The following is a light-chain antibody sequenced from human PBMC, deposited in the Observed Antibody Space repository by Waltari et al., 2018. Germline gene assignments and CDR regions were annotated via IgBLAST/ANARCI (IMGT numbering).Light chain of an antibody. CDR1: TGAVTSGHH. J-gene: IGLJ2*01. CDR3: FLSYSGAVI. Sequence: QAVVTQEPSLTVSPGGTVTLTCGSSTGAVTSGHHPNWFQQKPGQAPRTLIYDTSNKHSWTPARFSGSLLGGKAALTLSGAQPEDEANYYCFLSYSGAVIFGGGTKLTVL. V-gene: IGLV7-46*01. CDR2: DTS.